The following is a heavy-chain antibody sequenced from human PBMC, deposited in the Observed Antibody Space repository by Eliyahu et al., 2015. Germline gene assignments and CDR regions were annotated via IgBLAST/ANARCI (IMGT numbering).Heavy chain of an antibody. CDR3: ARRVVAATISANWFDP. V-gene: IGHV4-31*03. CDR2: IYYSGST. J-gene: IGHJ5*02. CDR1: GGSISSGGYY. D-gene: IGHD2-15*01. Sequence: QVQLQESGPGLVKPSQTLSLTCTVSGGSISSGGYYWSWIRQHPGKGLEWIGYIYYSGSTYYNPSLKSRVTISVDTSKNQFSLKLSSVTAADTAVYYCARRVVAATISANWFDPWGQGTLVTVSS.